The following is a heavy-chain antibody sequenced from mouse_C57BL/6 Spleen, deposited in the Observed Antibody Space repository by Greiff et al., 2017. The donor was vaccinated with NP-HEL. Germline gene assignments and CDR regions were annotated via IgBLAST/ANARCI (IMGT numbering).Heavy chain of an antibody. CDR1: GYTFTDYE. CDR2: IDPETGGT. D-gene: IGHD1-1*01. Sequence: QVQLQQPGAELVRPGASVTLSCKASGYTFTDYEMHWVKQTPVHGLEWIGAIDPETGGTAYNQKFKSKAILTADKSSSTAYMELRSLTSEDSAVYYCTSYYGSPFDYWGQGTTLTVSS. V-gene: IGHV1-15*01. CDR3: TSYYGSPFDY. J-gene: IGHJ2*01.